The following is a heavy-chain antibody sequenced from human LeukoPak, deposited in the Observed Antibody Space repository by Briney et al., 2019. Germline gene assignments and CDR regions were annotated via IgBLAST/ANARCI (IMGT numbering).Heavy chain of an antibody. D-gene: IGHD2-2*01. J-gene: IGHJ6*03. CDR1: GFTFSSYW. Sequence: GGSLRLSCAASGFTFSSYWMSWVRQAPGKGLEWVANIKQDGSEKYYVDSVKGRFTISRDNAKNSLYLQMNSLRAEDTAVYYCARDTYQLPAYYYMDVWGKGTTVTVSS. V-gene: IGHV3-7*01. CDR2: IKQDGSEK. CDR3: ARDTYQLPAYYYMDV.